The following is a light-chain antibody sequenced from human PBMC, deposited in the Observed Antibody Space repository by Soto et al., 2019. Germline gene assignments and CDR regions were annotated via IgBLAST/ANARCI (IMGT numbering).Light chain of an antibody. CDR2: DVT. CDR1: SSDIGGYNY. CDR3: SSYAGSNNYV. V-gene: IGLV2-8*01. Sequence: QSALTQPPSASGSPGQSVTISCTGTSSDIGGYNYVSWYQQHPGKAPKLIIYDVTKRPSGVPDRFSGSKSGNTASLTVSGLQAEDEADYYCSSYAGSNNYVFGTGTQLTVL. J-gene: IGLJ1*01.